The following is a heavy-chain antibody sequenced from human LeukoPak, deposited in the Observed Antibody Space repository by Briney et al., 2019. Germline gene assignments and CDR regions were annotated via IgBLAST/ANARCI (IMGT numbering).Heavy chain of an antibody. D-gene: IGHD6-13*01. CDR2: MNPNSGNT. V-gene: IGHV1-8*01. CDR3: ARFSQLAYSTDP. Sequence: ASVKVSCKASGYTFTSYDINWVRQATGQGLEWMGWMNPNSGNTGYAQKFHGRVTMTRNTSISTAYMELSSLRSEDTAVYYCARFSQLAYSTDPWGQGTLVTVSS. J-gene: IGHJ5*02. CDR1: GYTFTSYD.